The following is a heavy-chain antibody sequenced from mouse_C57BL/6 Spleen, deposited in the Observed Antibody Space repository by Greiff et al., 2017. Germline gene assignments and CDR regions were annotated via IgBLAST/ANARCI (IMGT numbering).Heavy chain of an antibody. CDR1: GFNIKDYY. Sequence: VQLQQSGAELVKPGASVKLSCTASGFNIKDYYMHWVKQRTEQGLEWIGRIDPEDGETKYAPKFQGKATITADTTSNTAYLQLSRLTSEDTAVYYCAGESEDYYGSSCGRYFDVWGTGATVTVAS. CDR3: AGESEDYYGSSCGRYFDV. CDR2: IDPEDGET. V-gene: IGHV14-2*01. D-gene: IGHD1-1*01. J-gene: IGHJ1*03.